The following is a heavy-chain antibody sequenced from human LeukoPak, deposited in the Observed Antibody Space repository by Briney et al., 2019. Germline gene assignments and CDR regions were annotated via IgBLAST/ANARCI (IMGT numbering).Heavy chain of an antibody. CDR3: TTVVHLLYMTTVTRIDY. CDR1: GFTFSSYS. CDR2: IKSKTDGGTT. Sequence: AGGSLRLSCAASGFTFSSYSMNWVRQAPGKGLEWVGRIKSKTDGGTTDYAAPVKGRFTISRDDSKNTLYLQMNSLKTEDTAVYYCTTVVHLLYMTTVTRIDYCGQGTLVTVSS. V-gene: IGHV3-15*01. J-gene: IGHJ4*02. D-gene: IGHD4-17*01.